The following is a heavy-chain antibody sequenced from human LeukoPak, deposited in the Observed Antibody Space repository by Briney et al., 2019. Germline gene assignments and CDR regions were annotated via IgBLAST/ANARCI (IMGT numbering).Heavy chain of an antibody. D-gene: IGHD2-2*01. Sequence: GASVKVSCKASGYTFTGYYMHWVRQAPGQGLEWMGRINPNSGGTNYAQKFQGRVTMTRDMSISTAYMELSRLRSDDTAVYYCARGRKGDCSSTSCSNWFDPWGQGTLVTVSS. CDR3: ARGRKGDCSSTSCSNWFDP. J-gene: IGHJ5*02. CDR2: INPNSGGT. V-gene: IGHV1-2*06. CDR1: GYTFTGYY.